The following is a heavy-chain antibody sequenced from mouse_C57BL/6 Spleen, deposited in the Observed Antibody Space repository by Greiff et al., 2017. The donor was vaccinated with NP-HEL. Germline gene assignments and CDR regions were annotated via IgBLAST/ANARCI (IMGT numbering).Heavy chain of an antibody. CDR1: GYAFSSYW. J-gene: IGHJ3*01. CDR3: ATYGNYGWFAY. CDR2: IYPGDGDT. D-gene: IGHD2-1*01. Sequence: LKESGASVKISCKASGYAFSSYWMNWVKQRPGKGLEWIGQIYPGDGDTNYNGKFKGKATLTADKSSSTAYMQLSSLTSEDSAVYFCATYGNYGWFAYWGQGTLVTVSA. V-gene: IGHV1-80*01.